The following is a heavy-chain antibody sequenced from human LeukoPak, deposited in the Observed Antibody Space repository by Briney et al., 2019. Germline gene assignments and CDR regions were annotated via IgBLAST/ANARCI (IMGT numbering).Heavy chain of an antibody. CDR3: TKRRGGTSSRDY. CDR1: GGSISSGDYY. D-gene: IGHD6-13*01. CDR2: VQYSGST. Sequence: SEALSLTCTVSGGSISSGDYYWAWIRQPPGQGLEWIGNVQYSGSTYYNPSLKSRVTISLDTSKNQFSLRLSSVTAADTSMYYCTKRRGGTSSRDYWGQGTLVTVSS. V-gene: IGHV4-39*01. J-gene: IGHJ4*02.